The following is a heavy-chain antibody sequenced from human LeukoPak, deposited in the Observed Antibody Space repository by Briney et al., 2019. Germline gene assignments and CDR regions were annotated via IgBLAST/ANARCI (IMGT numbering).Heavy chain of an antibody. CDR2: IKQDGSEK. J-gene: IGHJ6*03. V-gene: IGHV3-7*01. Sequence: GGSLRLSCAASGFIFSSYWMSWVRQAPGKGLEWVANIKQDGSEKYYVDSVKGRFTISRDNSKNTLYLQMNSLRAEDTAVYYCAREILSDSRYYYYMDVWGKGTTVTISS. CDR3: AREILSDSRYYYYMDV. CDR1: GFIFSSYW. D-gene: IGHD2-21*02.